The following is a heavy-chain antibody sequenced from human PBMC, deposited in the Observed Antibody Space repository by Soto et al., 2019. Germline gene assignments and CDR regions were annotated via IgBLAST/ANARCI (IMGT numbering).Heavy chain of an antibody. Sequence: PGESLKISCKGSGYSFTSYWIGWVSQMPGKGLEWMGIIYPGDSDTRYSPSFQGQVTISADKSISTAYLQWNSLQASDTAMYYCARHRLSTWDAFDLWGQGTMVTVSS. CDR2: IYPGDSDT. CDR3: ARHRLSTWDAFDL. CDR1: GYSFTSYW. D-gene: IGHD2-2*01. V-gene: IGHV5-51*01. J-gene: IGHJ3*01.